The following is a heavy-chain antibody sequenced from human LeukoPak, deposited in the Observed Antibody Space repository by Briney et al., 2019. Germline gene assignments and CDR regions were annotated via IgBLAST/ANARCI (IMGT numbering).Heavy chain of an antibody. D-gene: IGHD3-16*01. CDR3: ARNQFSYGTNWFDP. CDR1: GGSIICSGYY. J-gene: IGHJ5*02. Sequence: PSEALSLTCSVSGGSIICSGYYWAWIRQPPGKGLEWVASVYYTGSTYYNPSLQGRVTISIDTSKNQFSVRVTSVTAADTATYYCARNQFSYGTNWFDPWGPGTLVTVSS. CDR2: VYYTGST. V-gene: IGHV4-39*01.